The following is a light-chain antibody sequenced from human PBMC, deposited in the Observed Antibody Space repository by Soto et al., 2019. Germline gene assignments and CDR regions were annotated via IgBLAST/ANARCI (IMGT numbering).Light chain of an antibody. CDR3: SSYTSSSIDDV. CDR1: SSDVGGYNY. Sequence: QSALTQPASVSGSPGQSITISCTATSSDVGGYNYVSWYQQHPGKDPKLMIYEVSNRPSGVSNRFSGSKSGNTASLTISGLQAEDEADYYCSSYTSSSIDDVFGTGTKLTVL. J-gene: IGLJ1*01. V-gene: IGLV2-14*01. CDR2: EVS.